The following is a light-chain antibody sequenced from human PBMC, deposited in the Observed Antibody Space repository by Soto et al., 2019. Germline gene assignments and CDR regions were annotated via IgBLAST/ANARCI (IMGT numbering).Light chain of an antibody. CDR2: KVS. CDR3: MQGISGT. Sequence: IVLTQSPLSLSVTLGQPASISCRSRQSLVYSDGNTYLNWFHQRPGQSPRRLIHKVSNRDSGVPDRFSGMGSDTDFTQSISRVEADEVRVFYYMQGISGTFGQGTNV. V-gene: IGKV2-30*01. CDR1: QSLVYSDGNTY. J-gene: IGKJ1*01.